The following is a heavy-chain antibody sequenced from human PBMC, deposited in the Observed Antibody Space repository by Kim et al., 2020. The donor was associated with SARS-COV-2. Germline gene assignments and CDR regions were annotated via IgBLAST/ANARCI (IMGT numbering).Heavy chain of an antibody. Sequence: GGSLRLSCAASGFTFSSYGMHWVRQAPGKGLEWVAVIWYDGSNKYYADSVKGRFTISRDNSKNTLYLQMNSLRAEDTAVYYCARGPLYGGNSRGMDYWGQGTLVTVSS. CDR3: ARGPLYGGNSRGMDY. CDR1: GFTFSSYG. CDR2: IWYDGSNK. D-gene: IGHD4-17*01. J-gene: IGHJ4*02. V-gene: IGHV3-33*01.